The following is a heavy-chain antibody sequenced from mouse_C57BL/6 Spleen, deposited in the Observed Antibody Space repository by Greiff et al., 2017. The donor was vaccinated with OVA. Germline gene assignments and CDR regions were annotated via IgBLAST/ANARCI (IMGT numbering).Heavy chain of an antibody. CDR1: GFNIKDDY. V-gene: IGHV14-4*01. CDR3: TTDYGSSSPFAD. J-gene: IGHJ3*01. Sequence: VQLQQSGAELVRPGASVKLSCTASGFNIKDDYMHWVKQRPEQGLEWIGWIDPENGDTEYASKFQGKATITADTSSNTAYLQLSSLTSEDTAVYYCTTDYGSSSPFADWGQGTLVTVSA. CDR2: IDPENGDT. D-gene: IGHD1-1*01.